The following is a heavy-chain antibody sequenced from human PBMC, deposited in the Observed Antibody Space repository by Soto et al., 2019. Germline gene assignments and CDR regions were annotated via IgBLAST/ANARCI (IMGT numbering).Heavy chain of an antibody. D-gene: IGHD6-13*01. V-gene: IGHV1-69*01. CDR2: IIPIFGTA. CDR3: AGCIAAPPLYYYGMDV. CDR1: GGTFSSYA. Sequence: QVQLVQSGAEVKKPGSSVKVSCKASGGTFSSYAISWVRQAPGQGLEWMGGIIPIFGTANYAQKFQGRVTITADESTSTAYMELSSRRSEDTAVYYCAGCIAAPPLYYYGMDVWGQGTTVTVSS. J-gene: IGHJ6*02.